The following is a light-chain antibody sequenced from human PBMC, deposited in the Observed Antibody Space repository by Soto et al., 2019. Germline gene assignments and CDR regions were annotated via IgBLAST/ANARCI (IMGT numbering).Light chain of an antibody. Sequence: SYELTQPPSVSVAPEKTARLTCGGDNIGSKRVHWYRQKPGQTPVLVIYYDSDRPSGIPERFSGSNSGNTATLTINRVEAGDEADYYCQVWDITTDHYVFGTGTKLTVL. CDR2: YDS. CDR3: QVWDITTDHYV. J-gene: IGLJ1*01. V-gene: IGLV3-21*04. CDR1: NIGSKR.